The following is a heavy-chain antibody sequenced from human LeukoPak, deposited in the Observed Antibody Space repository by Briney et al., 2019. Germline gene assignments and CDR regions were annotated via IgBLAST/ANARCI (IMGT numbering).Heavy chain of an antibody. CDR2: IYSDGSRT. D-gene: IGHD1-26*01. V-gene: IGHV3-74*01. CDR1: RFTFSSYS. Sequence: GGSLRLSCAASRFTFSSYSMNWVRQGPGKGLVWVSRIYSDGSRTNNADSVKGRFTISGDNAKNTLYLQMNSLRAEDTAVYYCARSGRGGAFDIWGQGTMVTVSS. CDR3: ARSGRGGAFDI. J-gene: IGHJ3*02.